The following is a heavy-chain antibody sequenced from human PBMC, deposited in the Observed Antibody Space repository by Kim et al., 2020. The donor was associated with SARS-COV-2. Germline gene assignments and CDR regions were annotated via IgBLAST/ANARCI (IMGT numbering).Heavy chain of an antibody. CDR1: GGSISSSSYY. V-gene: IGHV4-39*07. CDR3: ALALYYDSSGYWAFDY. D-gene: IGHD3-22*01. J-gene: IGHJ4*02. CDR2: IYYSGST. Sequence: SETLSLTCTVSGGSISSSSYYWGWIRQPPGKGLEWIGSIYYSGSTYYNPSLKSRVTISVDTSKNQFSLKLSSVTAADTAVYYCALALYYDSSGYWAFDYWGQGTLVTVSS.